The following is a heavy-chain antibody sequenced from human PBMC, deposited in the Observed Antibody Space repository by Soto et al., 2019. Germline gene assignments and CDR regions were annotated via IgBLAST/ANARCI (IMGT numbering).Heavy chain of an antibody. CDR2: ISGSGGST. CDR3: AKDLVLRYPLSGAFDI. J-gene: IGHJ3*02. V-gene: IGHV3-23*01. Sequence: EVQLLESGGGLVQPGGSLRLSCAASGFTFSSYAMSWVRRAPGKGLEWVSAISGSGGSTYYADSVKGRFTISRDNSKNTLYLQMNSLRAEDTAVYYCAKDLVLRYPLSGAFDIWGQGTMVTVSS. D-gene: IGHD3-9*01. CDR1: GFTFSSYA.